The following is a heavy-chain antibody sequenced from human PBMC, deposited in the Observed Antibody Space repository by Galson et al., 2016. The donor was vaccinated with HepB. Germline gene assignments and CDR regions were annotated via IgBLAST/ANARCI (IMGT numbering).Heavy chain of an antibody. V-gene: IGHV3-23*01. J-gene: IGHJ4*02. Sequence: SLRLSCAASGFTFSSFTMSWVRQAPGKGLEWVSDISGWGGSASYADSVRGRLTISRDNSKKSVLLEMNSLRAEDTAIYYCVKVLRPAPPYYFDYWGQGILVTVSS. D-gene: IGHD2-21*01. CDR3: VKVLRPAPPYYFDY. CDR1: GFTFSSFT. CDR2: ISGWGGSA.